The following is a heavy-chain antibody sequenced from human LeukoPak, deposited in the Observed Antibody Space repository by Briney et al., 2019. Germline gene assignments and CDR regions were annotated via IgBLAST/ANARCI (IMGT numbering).Heavy chain of an antibody. CDR1: GFTFRNYA. J-gene: IGHJ5*02. V-gene: IGHV3-23*05. CDR2: IGTTINGT. CDR3: ARLVVDLPADWFDP. D-gene: IGHD2-15*01. Sequence: GGSLRLSCVASGFTFRNYAMTWVRQTPGEGLEWVATIGTTINGTYYADSVRGRFTIARDNPRDTLHLYMNSLSADDTALYCCARLVVDLPADWFDPWGKGTVVIVSS.